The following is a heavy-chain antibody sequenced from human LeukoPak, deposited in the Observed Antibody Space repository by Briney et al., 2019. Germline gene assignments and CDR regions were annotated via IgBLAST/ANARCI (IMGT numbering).Heavy chain of an antibody. CDR2: ISSSSSTI. D-gene: IGHD1-26*01. V-gene: IGHV3-48*04. CDR3: ARDLRVVGATTAFDY. J-gene: IGHJ4*02. Sequence: GGSLRLSCAASGFTFSSYSMNWVRQAPGKGLEWVSYISSSSSTIYYADSVKGRFTISRDNAKNSLYLQMNSLRAEDTAVYYCARDLRVVGATTAFDYWGQGTLVTVSS. CDR1: GFTFSSYS.